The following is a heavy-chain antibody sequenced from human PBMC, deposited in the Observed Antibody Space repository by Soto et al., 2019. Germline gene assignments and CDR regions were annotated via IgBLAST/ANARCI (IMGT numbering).Heavy chain of an antibody. J-gene: IGHJ4*02. CDR2: ISARGGSS. CDR1: GFSFSSYA. Sequence: EVQLRESGGGLVQPGGSLRLSCAASGFSFSSYAMVWVRQAPGKGLEWVSVISARGGSSYFADSVKGRFTISRDNSKNVLSLEMNSLRAEDTAIYFCAKGSIEYSASVDNWGQGTLVLVSS. CDR3: AKGSIEYSASVDN. D-gene: IGHD5-12*01. V-gene: IGHV3-23*01.